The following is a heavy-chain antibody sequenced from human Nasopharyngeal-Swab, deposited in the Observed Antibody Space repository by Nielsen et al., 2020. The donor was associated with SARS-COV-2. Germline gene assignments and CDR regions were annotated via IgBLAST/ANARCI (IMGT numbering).Heavy chain of an antibody. D-gene: IGHD4-23*01. Sequence: ASVKVSCKASGYTFTGYYMHWVRQAPGQGLEWMGRINPNSGGTNYAQKFQGRVTMTRDTSISTAYMELSRLRSDDTAVYYCARDPDYGGNPDYWGQGTLVPSPQ. V-gene: IGHV1-2*06. J-gene: IGHJ4*02. CDR3: ARDPDYGGNPDY. CDR2: INPNSGGT. CDR1: GYTFTGYY.